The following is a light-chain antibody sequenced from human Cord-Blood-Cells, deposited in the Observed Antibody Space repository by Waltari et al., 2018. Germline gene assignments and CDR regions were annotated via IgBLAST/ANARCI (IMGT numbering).Light chain of an antibody. CDR3: GTCDSSLRECV. Sequence: QSVLTQPPSVSAAPGQKVTISCSGSSSNLGNNYVSWYQQLPGTAPKLLIDENNNRPSGIPDRFPGSKSGTSATLGITGLQTGDEVEYYCGTCDSSLRECVVGTGTKVTVL. J-gene: IGLJ1*01. V-gene: IGLV1-51*01. CDR2: ENN. CDR1: SSNLGNNY.